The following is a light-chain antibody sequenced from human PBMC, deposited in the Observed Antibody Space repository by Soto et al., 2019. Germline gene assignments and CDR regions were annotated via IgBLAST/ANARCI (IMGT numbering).Light chain of an antibody. Sequence: EIVLTQSPGTLSLSPGERATLSCRASQSLSSSYLAWYQQKPGQAPRLLIYGTSIRATGIPDRFSGSGSGTDVSLTITRLEPEDFAVYYCHRFGTSPPWTFGEGTKVEFK. V-gene: IGKV3-20*01. J-gene: IGKJ1*01. CDR3: HRFGTSPPWT. CDR1: QSLSSSY. CDR2: GTS.